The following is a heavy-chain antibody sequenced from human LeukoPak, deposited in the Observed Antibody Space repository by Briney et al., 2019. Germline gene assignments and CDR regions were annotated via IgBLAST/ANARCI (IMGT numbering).Heavy chain of an antibody. Sequence: GESLKISCKGSGYSINNYWIGWVRQMPGKGLEWMGIIYPGDSDTRYSPSFQGQVTISADKSISTAYLQWSSLKASDTAMYYCARHVSPGRRDWFDPWGQGTLVTVSS. J-gene: IGHJ5*02. D-gene: IGHD1-1*01. CDR3: ARHVSPGRRDWFDP. CDR2: IYPGDSDT. CDR1: GYSINNYW. V-gene: IGHV5-51*01.